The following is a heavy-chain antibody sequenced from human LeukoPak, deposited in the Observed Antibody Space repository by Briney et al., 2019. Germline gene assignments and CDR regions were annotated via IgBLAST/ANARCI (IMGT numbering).Heavy chain of an antibody. CDR2: INPRSGST. CDR3: AREGKRDTPITGNWFDP. Sequence: GASVKVSRKASGYSFTNYYMHWVRQAPGQGPEWMGIINPRSGSTSYAPKFQGRVTMTRDTSTSTVYMGLSSLRSEDTAVYYCAREGKRDTPITGNWFDPWGQGTLVTVSS. CDR1: GYSFTNYY. V-gene: IGHV1-46*01. D-gene: IGHD5-18*01. J-gene: IGHJ5*02.